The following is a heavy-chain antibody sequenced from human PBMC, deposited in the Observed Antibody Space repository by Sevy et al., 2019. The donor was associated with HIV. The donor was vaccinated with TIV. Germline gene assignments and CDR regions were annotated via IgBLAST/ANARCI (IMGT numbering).Heavy chain of an antibody. CDR2: RFYSGGA. CDR3: ARHPLGNRFDL. V-gene: IGHV4-39*01. Sequence: SETLSLTCTVSGGSITSGDYYWTWIRQSPGKSLEWIGSRFYSGGAYYNPSLQSRVTMSVDTSKNQFSLNVNSVTAADTAVYYCARHPLGNRFDLWGQGILVTVSS. CDR1: GGSITSGDYY. J-gene: IGHJ5*02. D-gene: IGHD3-16*01.